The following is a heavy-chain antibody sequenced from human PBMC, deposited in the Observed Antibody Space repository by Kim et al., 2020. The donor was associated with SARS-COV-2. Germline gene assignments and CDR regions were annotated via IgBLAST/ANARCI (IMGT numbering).Heavy chain of an antibody. CDR1: GFTFSSYS. Sequence: GGSLRLSCAASGFTFSSYSMNWVRQAPGKGLEWVSSISSSSSYIYYADSVKGRFTISRDNAKNSLYLQMNSLRAEDTAVYYCARDFTTYYYDSSGYGDYWGQGTLVTVSS. CDR2: ISSSSSYI. CDR3: ARDFTTYYYDSSGYGDY. D-gene: IGHD3-22*01. J-gene: IGHJ4*02. V-gene: IGHV3-21*01.